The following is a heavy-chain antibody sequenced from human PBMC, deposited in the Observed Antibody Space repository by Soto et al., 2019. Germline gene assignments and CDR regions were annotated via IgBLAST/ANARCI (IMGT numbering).Heavy chain of an antibody. CDR3: AKGSEFSNSYTLDFDF. V-gene: IGHV3-23*01. J-gene: IGHJ4*02. CDR1: VFTFSSYA. D-gene: IGHD6-6*01. Sequence: PRWSLRLSCAASVFTFSSYAMSRVRQAPGRGLEWVSIISGNGGSTYYAASVKGRFTISRDNTKNTLYLQMDSLTAEDTAVYYCAKGSEFSNSYTLDFDFWGQGALVTVSS. CDR2: ISGNGGST.